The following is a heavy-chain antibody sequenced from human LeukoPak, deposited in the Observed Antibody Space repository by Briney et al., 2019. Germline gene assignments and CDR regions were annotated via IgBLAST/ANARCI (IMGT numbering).Heavy chain of an antibody. D-gene: IGHD2-21*02. CDR1: IHSFHSRL. V-gene: IGHV5-51*01. CDR3: ARRGDSDFRID. CDR2: IYPSDSDT. Sequence: GAPLQISGECAIHSFHSRLIGGRRQLAGKRVEWMGIIYPSDSDTRYSPPFQGQVTISADKSISTAYLQWNSLEASDSAIYYCARRGDSDFRIDWGQGTLVTVSS. J-gene: IGHJ4*02.